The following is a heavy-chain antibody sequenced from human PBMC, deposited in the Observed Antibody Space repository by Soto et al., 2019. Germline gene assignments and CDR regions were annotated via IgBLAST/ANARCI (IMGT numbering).Heavy chain of an antibody. Sequence: ASVKVSCKASGYTFTSYAMHWVRQAPGQRLEWMGWINAGNGNTKYSQKFQGRATITRDTSASTAYMELSSLRSEDTAVYYCARLGYSYGRGDYYYYGMDVWGQGTTVTVSS. J-gene: IGHJ6*02. CDR2: INAGNGNT. D-gene: IGHD5-18*01. CDR3: ARLGYSYGRGDYYYYGMDV. V-gene: IGHV1-3*01. CDR1: GYTFTSYA.